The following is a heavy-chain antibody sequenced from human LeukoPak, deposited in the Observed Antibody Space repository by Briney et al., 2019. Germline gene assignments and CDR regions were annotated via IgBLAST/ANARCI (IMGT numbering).Heavy chain of an antibody. CDR2: ISAYNGDT. J-gene: IGHJ5*02. CDR1: GYTFTSYS. D-gene: IGHD6-19*01. CDR3: ARDLAVAGYNWFDP. V-gene: IGHV1-18*01. Sequence: ASVKVSCKASGYTFTSYSITWVRQAPGQGLEWMGWISAYNGDTNYAQKLQGRVTMTTDTSTSTAYMELRSLRSDDTAVYYCARDLAVAGYNWFDPWGQGTLVTVSS.